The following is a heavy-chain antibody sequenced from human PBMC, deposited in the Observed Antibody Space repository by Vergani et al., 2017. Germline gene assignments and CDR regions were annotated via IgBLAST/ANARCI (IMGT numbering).Heavy chain of an antibody. CDR2: IYPGDSDT. V-gene: IGHV5-51*01. Sequence: EVQLVQSGAEVKKPGESLKISCKGSGYSFTSYWIGWVRQLRGEGLEWRWIIYPGDSDTRYSPSFQGQVTISAAKSISTAYLQWSGLKASDTAMYYCARGEQWLARGAFDIWGQGTMVTVSS. D-gene: IGHD6-19*01. CDR1: GYSFTSYW. CDR3: ARGEQWLARGAFDI. J-gene: IGHJ3*02.